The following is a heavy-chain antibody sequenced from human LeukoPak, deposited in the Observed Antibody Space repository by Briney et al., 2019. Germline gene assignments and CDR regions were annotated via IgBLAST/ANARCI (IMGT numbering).Heavy chain of an antibody. D-gene: IGHD6-19*01. CDR3: ARQGRRKAVAGSFPYYYYYMDV. V-gene: IGHV5-51*01. CDR2: IYPGDSDT. CDR1: GYSFTSYW. Sequence: GESLKISCKGSGYSFTSYWIGWVRQMPGKGLEWMGIIYPGDSDTRYSPSFQGQVTISADKSISTAYLQWSNLKASDTAMYYCARQGRRKAVAGSFPYYYYYMDVWGKGTTVTVSS. J-gene: IGHJ6*03.